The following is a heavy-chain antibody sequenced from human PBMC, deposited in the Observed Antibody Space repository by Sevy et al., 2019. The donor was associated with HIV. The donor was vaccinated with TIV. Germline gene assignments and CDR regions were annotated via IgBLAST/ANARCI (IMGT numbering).Heavy chain of an antibody. J-gene: IGHJ6*02. V-gene: IGHV3-53*01. CDR3: ARDKNAYYYGLDV. CDR1: GFPVSSSY. CDR2: FYTGSKT. Sequence: GSLRLSCAVSGFPVSSSYMNWVRQAPGKGLEWVSVFYTGSKTDYADSMKGRFTMSRDNSKNTLYLQMNGLRAEDTAVYYCARDKNAYYYGLDVWGQGTTVTVSS.